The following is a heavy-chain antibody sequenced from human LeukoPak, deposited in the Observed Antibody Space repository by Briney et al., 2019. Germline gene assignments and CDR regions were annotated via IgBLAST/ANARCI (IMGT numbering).Heavy chain of an antibody. J-gene: IGHJ4*02. Sequence: SETLSLTCAVYGGSFSGYYWSWIRQPPGKGLEWIGEINHSGSTNYNPSLKSRVTISVDTSKNQFSLKLSSVTAADTAVYYCARLREGATPQARNYFDYWGQGTLVTVSS. CDR3: ARLREGATPQARNYFDY. D-gene: IGHD1-26*01. V-gene: IGHV4-34*01. CDR1: GGSFSGYY. CDR2: INHSGST.